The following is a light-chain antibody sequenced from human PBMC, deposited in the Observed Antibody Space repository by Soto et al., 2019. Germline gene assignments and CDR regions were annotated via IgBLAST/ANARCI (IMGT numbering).Light chain of an antibody. CDR1: QSISSW. V-gene: IGKV1-5*03. J-gene: IGKJ1*01. Sequence: IKMKLSASTLSASNGDRVTIVCRASQSISSWLAWYQQKPGKAPKLLISKASNLDSGVPSRFSGSGSGTEFNLTISSLQPEDFATYYCQQYQSYSPWTFGQGTKVDNK. CDR2: KAS. CDR3: QQYQSYSPWT.